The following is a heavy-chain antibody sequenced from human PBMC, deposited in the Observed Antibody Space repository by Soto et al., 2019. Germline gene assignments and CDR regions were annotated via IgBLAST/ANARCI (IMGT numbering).Heavy chain of an antibody. CDR2: IYHSGST. D-gene: IGHD6-19*01. CDR1: GGSISSSNW. Sequence: SETLSLTCAVSGGSISSSNWWSWVRQPPGKGLEWIGEIYHSGSTNYNPSLKSRVTISVDKSKNQFSLKLSPVTAADTAVYYCARGEEAVAGDDAFDIWGQGTMVT. V-gene: IGHV4-4*02. J-gene: IGHJ3*02. CDR3: ARGEEAVAGDDAFDI.